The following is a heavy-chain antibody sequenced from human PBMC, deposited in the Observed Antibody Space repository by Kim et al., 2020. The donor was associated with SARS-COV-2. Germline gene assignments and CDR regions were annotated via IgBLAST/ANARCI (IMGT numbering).Heavy chain of an antibody. CDR2: FDPEDGET. V-gene: IGHV1-24*01. D-gene: IGHD3-22*01. Sequence: ASVKVSCKVSGYTLTELSMHWVRQAPGKGLEWMGGFDPEDGETIYAQKFQGRVTMTEDTSTDTAYMELSSLRSEDTAVYYCATLGLYDSSAQDAFDIWGQGTMVTVSS. J-gene: IGHJ3*02. CDR3: ATLGLYDSSAQDAFDI. CDR1: GYTLTELS.